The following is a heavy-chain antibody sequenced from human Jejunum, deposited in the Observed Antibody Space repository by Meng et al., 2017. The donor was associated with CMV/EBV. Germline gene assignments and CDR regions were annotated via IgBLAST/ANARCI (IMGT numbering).Heavy chain of an antibody. CDR2: IYHTGST. Sequence: GDSISRGDYYWNWIRQAPGQGLEWIGYIYHTGSTHYNPSLKSRVSISVDTSKNQFSLRLTSVTAADTAVYYYTREAVGTMLRCFEWGPGNLVTVSS. D-gene: IGHD1-14*01. CDR3: TREAVGTMLRCFE. V-gene: IGHV4-30-4*08. J-gene: IGHJ4*02. CDR1: GDSISRGDYY.